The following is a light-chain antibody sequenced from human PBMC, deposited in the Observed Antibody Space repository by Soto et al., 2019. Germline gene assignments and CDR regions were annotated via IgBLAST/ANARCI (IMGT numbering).Light chain of an antibody. V-gene: IGLV2-14*01. CDR1: SSDIGSYNY. CDR2: DVT. J-gene: IGLJ3*02. CDR3: VSYTSSSTWV. Sequence: QSDLTQPASVSGSPGQSITISCTETSSDIGSYNYVSWYQQHPGKVPKLMIYDVTDRPSGVSNRFSGSKSGNTASLTISGLQGEDEADYYCVSYTSSSTWVFGGGTKLTVL.